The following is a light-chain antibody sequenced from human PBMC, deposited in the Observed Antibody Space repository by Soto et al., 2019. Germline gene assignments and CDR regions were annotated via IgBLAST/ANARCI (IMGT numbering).Light chain of an antibody. CDR3: MQSRQTPRT. J-gene: IGKJ1*01. CDR1: QSLLHTDGYNY. V-gene: IGKV2-28*01. Sequence: IVMTQSPVSLPVPPGEPASISCRSSQSLLHTDGYNYLDWFLQKPGQSPQLLIYVSSYRASGVPYRFSDSGCGTDLTPKMSRVEAEDVWVYYCMQSRQTPRTVGQGTKVEI. CDR2: VSS.